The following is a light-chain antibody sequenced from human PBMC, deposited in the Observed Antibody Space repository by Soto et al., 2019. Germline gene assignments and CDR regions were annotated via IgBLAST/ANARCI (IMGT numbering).Light chain of an antibody. CDR2: WAS. J-gene: IGKJ5*01. CDR3: MQSTQLPPT. CDR1: QSVLYSSNNKNY. Sequence: DIVMTQSPDSLAVSLGERATINCKSSQSVLYSSNNKNYLAWYQQKPGQPPKLLIYWASTRESGVPDRFSGSGSGTDFTPEISRVETDDVGIYYCMQSTQLPPTFGQGTRLE. V-gene: IGKV4-1*01.